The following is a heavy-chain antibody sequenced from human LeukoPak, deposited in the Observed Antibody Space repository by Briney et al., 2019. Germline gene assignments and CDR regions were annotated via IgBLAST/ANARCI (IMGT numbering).Heavy chain of an antibody. J-gene: IGHJ4*02. CDR3: ARARDPGYYYGSGSFHLDY. CDR2: IKQDGSEK. CDR1: GFTVSSYW. D-gene: IGHD3-10*01. Sequence: GGSLRLSCAAAGFTVSSYWMSWVRQAPGKGLEWVANIKQDGSEKYYVDSVKGRFTISRDNAKTSMYLQMNRLRAEDTAVYYCARARDPGYYYGSGSFHLDYWGQGTLVTVSS. V-gene: IGHV3-7*01.